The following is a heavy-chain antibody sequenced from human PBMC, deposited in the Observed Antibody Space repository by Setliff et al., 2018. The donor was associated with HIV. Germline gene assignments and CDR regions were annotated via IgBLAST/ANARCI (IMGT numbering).Heavy chain of an antibody. J-gene: IGHJ4*02. CDR3: ARGSPSSSWYGEYAY. CDR1: GGSISSSTYY. Sequence: SETLSLTCTVSGGSISSSTYYWGWIRQPPGKGLEWIGTIYYTGNTYYNPSLKSRVTISVDTSNNQFSLKLSSVTAADTAVYYCARGSPSSSWYGEYAYWGQGTLVTVSS. D-gene: IGHD6-13*01. V-gene: IGHV4-39*01. CDR2: IYYTGNT.